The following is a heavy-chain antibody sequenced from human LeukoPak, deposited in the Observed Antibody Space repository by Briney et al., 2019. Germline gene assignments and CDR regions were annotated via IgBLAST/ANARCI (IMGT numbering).Heavy chain of an antibody. CDR1: GFIFGVYE. J-gene: IGHJ6*03. D-gene: IGHD3-22*01. CDR2: IRSSGATI. CDR3: ARGDNPEAGRLGRGPPIYYHYMDV. Sequence: PGGSLRLSCAASGFIFGVYEMNWVRQAPGRGLEWIAYIRSSGATIYYADSLEGRFTISRDNAKNSLYLQMNSLRVEDTAVYYCARGDNPEAGRLGRGPPIYYHYMDVWGKGTTVTVS. V-gene: IGHV3-48*03.